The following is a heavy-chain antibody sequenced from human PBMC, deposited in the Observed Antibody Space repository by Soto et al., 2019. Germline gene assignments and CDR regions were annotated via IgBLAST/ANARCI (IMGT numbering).Heavy chain of an antibody. V-gene: IGHV3-66*01. CDR3: VRENYYYGLDV. CDR1: GFIFDSYG. CDR2: INNAYST. J-gene: IGHJ6*02. Sequence: GGSLRLSCAASGFIFDSYGMHWVRQAPGKGLEWVSAINNAYSTFYADSVKGRFTISRDNSKNTVYLQMNSLRVEDTAMYYCVRENYYYGLDVWGQGTAVTVSS.